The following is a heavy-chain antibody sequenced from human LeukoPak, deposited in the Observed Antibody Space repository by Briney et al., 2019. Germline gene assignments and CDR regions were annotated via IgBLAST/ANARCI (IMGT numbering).Heavy chain of an antibody. V-gene: IGHV3-23*01. Sequence: GGSLRLSCAASGFTVSSIHMVWVRQAPGKGLEWVSVISSSGDKTYYADSVRGRFTISRDNPKSTLHLQMYSLRDEDTAIYYCAKAKFATGTPRSTIAPWGQGTLVTGSS. D-gene: IGHD1/OR15-1a*01. CDR2: ISSSGDKT. CDR3: AKAKFATGTPRSTIAP. CDR1: GFTVSSIH. J-gene: IGHJ5*01.